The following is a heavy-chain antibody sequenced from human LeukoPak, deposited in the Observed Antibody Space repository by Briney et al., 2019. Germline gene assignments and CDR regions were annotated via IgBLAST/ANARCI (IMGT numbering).Heavy chain of an antibody. CDR3: ARGAKSETYCPY. J-gene: IGHJ4*02. D-gene: IGHD1-26*01. Sequence: ASVKVSCKASGYTFTGYYIHWVRQAPGQGLEWMGWINPNSGGINYAQKFQGRVTMTRDTSISTRYMDLRGLRSDDTAVYYCARGAKSETYCPYWGQGTLVIVSS. CDR2: INPNSGGI. CDR1: GYTFTGYY. V-gene: IGHV1-2*02.